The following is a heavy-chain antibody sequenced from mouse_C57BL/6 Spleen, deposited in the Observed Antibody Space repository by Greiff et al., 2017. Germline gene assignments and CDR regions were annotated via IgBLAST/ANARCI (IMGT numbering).Heavy chain of an antibody. J-gene: IGHJ4*01. Sequence: EVKLEESGGGLVQPGGSMKLSCVASGFTFSNYWMNWVRQSPEKGLEWVAQIRLKSDNYATHYAESVKGRFTISRDDSKSSVYLQMNNLRAEDTGIYYCTGCGDYDKMDYWGQGTSVTVSS. CDR2: IRLKSDNYAT. D-gene: IGHD2-4*01. V-gene: IGHV6-3*01. CDR3: TGCGDYDKMDY. CDR1: GFTFSNYW.